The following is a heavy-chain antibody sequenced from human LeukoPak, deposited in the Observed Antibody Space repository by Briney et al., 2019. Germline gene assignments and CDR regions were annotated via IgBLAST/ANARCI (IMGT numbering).Heavy chain of an antibody. Sequence: SETLSLTCSDSGVSISSYYWSWVRQPAGKGLEWIGRIHSSGTTHYNPSFESRLTMSVDTPKNQFSLKLSSVTAADTAVYYCARAPPMGATYFDYWGQGTLVTVSS. V-gene: IGHV4-4*07. J-gene: IGHJ4*02. D-gene: IGHD1-26*01. CDR3: ARAPPMGATYFDY. CDR1: GVSISSYY. CDR2: IHSSGTT.